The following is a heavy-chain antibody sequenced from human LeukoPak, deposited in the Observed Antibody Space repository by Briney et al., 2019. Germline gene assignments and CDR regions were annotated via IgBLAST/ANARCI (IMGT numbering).Heavy chain of an antibody. J-gene: IGHJ4*02. CDR1: GYSISNGYY. Sequence: SETLSLTCTVSGYSISNGYYWGWIRQPPGKGLEWIGSIYHSGSIYYNPSLKSRVTILVDTSKNQLSLKLSSVTAADTAVYYCAREGRYCSSTSCSTQRLVDYWGQGTLVTVSS. CDR3: AREGRYCSSTSCSTQRLVDY. D-gene: IGHD2-2*01. CDR2: IYHSGSI. V-gene: IGHV4-38-2*02.